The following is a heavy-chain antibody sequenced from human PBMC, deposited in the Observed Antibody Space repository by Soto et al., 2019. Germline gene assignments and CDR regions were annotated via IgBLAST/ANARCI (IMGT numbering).Heavy chain of an antibody. V-gene: IGHV3-30-3*01. CDR3: ARTSSKGGYDY. CDR2: ISYDGSNK. D-gene: IGHD2-15*01. Sequence: GGSLRLSCAASGFTFSSYAMHWVRQAPGKGLEWVAVISYDGSNKYYADSVKGRFTISRDNSKNTLYLQMNSLRAEDTAVYYCARTSSKGGYDYWGQGTLVTVSS. CDR1: GFTFSSYA. J-gene: IGHJ4*02.